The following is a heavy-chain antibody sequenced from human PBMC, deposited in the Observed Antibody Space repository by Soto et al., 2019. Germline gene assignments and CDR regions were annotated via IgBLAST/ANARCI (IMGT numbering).Heavy chain of an antibody. CDR3: ARAKSITMIVVADRDAFDI. Sequence: ASVKVSCKASGYTFTGYGISWVRQAPGQGLEWMGWISAYNGNTNYAQKFQGRVTITADKSTSTAYMELSSLRSEDTAVYYCARAKSITMIVVADRDAFDIWGQGTMLTVSS. D-gene: IGHD3-22*01. CDR1: GYTFTGYG. V-gene: IGHV1-18*01. CDR2: ISAYNGNT. J-gene: IGHJ3*02.